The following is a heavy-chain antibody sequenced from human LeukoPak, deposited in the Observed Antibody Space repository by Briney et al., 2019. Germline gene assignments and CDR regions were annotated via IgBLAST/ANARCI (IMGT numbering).Heavy chain of an antibody. J-gene: IGHJ6*03. Sequence: SETLSLTCTVSGGSISTNSYYGGWIRQPPGKGLEWIGSIYYSGTTYYNPSLKSRVTISVDTSKNQFSLNLSSVTAADTAVYYCAGVGYYYMDVWGTGATVTVSS. CDR1: GGSISTNSYY. CDR2: IYYSGTT. CDR3: AGVGYYYMDV. V-gene: IGHV4-39*01.